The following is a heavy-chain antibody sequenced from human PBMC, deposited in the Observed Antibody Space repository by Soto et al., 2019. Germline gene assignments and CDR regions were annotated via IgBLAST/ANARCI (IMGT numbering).Heavy chain of an antibody. V-gene: IGHV3-21*01. CDR1: GLTFISYS. D-gene: IGHD5-18*01. Sequence: EVQLVESGGGLVRLGGSLSLSCAASGLTFISYSMNWVRQAQGKGLEWVSSISSSRSYIYYADSVKGRFTISRDNAKNSLYLQMNSLRAEDTAVYYCARDQPGYSYGYGLGYWGQGTLVTVSS. CDR3: ARDQPGYSYGYGLGY. J-gene: IGHJ4*02. CDR2: ISSSRSYI.